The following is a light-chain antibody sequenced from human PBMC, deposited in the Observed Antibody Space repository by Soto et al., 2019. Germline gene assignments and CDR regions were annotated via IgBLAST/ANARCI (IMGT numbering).Light chain of an antibody. V-gene: IGLV2-23*01. CDR3: CSYAGSSTSVV. J-gene: IGLJ3*02. Sequence: QSALTQPASVSGSPGQSITISCTGASSNVGTYNLVSWYQQHPGKAPKLMIYEGSKRPSAVSHRFSGSKSGNTASLTVSGLQAEDEADYYCCSYAGSSTSVVFGGGTKVTVL. CDR1: SSNVGTYNL. CDR2: EGS.